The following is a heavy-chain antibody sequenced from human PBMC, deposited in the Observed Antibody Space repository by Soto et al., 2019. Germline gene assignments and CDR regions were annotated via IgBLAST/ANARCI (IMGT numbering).Heavy chain of an antibody. Sequence: ASVKVSCKESGYTFTSYYRRWVRQAPGQGLEWMGIINPSGGSTSYAQKFQGRVTMTRDTSTSTVYMELSSLRSEDTAVYYCATTMIVVVNDAFDIWGQGTMVTVSS. CDR3: ATTMIVVVNDAFDI. D-gene: IGHD3-22*01. V-gene: IGHV1-46*01. CDR1: GYTFTSYY. CDR2: INPSGGST. J-gene: IGHJ3*02.